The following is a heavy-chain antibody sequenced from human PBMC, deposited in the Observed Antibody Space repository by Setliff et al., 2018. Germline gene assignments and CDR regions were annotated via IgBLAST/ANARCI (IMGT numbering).Heavy chain of an antibody. D-gene: IGHD3-10*01. CDR3: ARELNRWFGEFAFDI. CDR1: GYTFAGYY. V-gene: IGHV1-2*02. Sequence: ASVKVSCKASGYTFAGYYMHWVRQAPGQGLEWMGWINPNSGGANYAQKFQGRVTMTRDTSISTGYMELSRLRSDDTAVYYCARELNRWFGEFAFDIWGQGTMVTVSS. J-gene: IGHJ3*02. CDR2: INPNSGGA.